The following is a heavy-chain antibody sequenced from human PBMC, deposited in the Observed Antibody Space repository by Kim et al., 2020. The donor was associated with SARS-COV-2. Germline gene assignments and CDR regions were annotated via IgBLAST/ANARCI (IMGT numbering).Heavy chain of an antibody. J-gene: IGHJ4*02. V-gene: IGHV3-30*01. D-gene: IGHD1-26*01. Sequence: YADSVEGRFTIARDNSKNTLYLQMNSLRAEDTAVYYCARTSGSYYSHFDYWGQGTLVTVSS. CDR3: ARTSGSYYSHFDY.